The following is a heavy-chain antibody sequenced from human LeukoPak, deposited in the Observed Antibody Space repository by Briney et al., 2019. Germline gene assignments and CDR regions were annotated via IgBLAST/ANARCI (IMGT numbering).Heavy chain of an antibody. Sequence: SETLSLTSAVYGGSFRGYYWSWIRQRPGKGLEWIGEINHSGSSNYNPSLKSRVTISVDTSKNQFSLKLSSVTAADTAVYYCARQDGDYALGYFDLWGRGTLVTVSS. V-gene: IGHV4-34*01. CDR1: GGSFRGYY. CDR3: ARQDGDYALGYFDL. CDR2: INHSGSS. J-gene: IGHJ2*01. D-gene: IGHD4-17*01.